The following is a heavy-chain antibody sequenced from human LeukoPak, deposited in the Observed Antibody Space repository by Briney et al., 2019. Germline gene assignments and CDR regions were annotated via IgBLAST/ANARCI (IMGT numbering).Heavy chain of an antibody. CDR3: ARGPNSNWTGLDF. J-gene: IGHJ4*02. CDR1: GFTFSFYS. Sequence: GGSLRLSCAASGFTFSFYSMNWVRQAPGRGLEWVSSIAPNSDYIFYAASVNGRFTISRDNAKNSLYLQLNSLRAEDTAVYYCARGPNSNWTGLDFWGQGTLLTVSS. D-gene: IGHD1-1*01. CDR2: IAPNSDYI. V-gene: IGHV3-21*01.